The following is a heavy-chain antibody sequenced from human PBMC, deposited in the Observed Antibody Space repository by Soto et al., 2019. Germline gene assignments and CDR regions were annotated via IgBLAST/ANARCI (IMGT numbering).Heavy chain of an antibody. CDR2: INPNNGAT. D-gene: IGHD1-1*01. Sequence: QVQLVQSGAEVKKPGASVKVSCKAPRYIFTAYFMHWVRQAPGQGLEWMGWINPNNGATHYGLSFQGRVTMTRETSIIADYMELSSLRSDDTAVYYCASHDPGARFDPWGQGTLIIVSS. CDR3: ASHDPGARFDP. J-gene: IGHJ5*02. CDR1: RYIFTAYF. V-gene: IGHV1-2*02.